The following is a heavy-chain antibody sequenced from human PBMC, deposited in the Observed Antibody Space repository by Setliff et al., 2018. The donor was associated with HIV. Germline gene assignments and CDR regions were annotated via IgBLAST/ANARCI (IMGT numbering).Heavy chain of an antibody. V-gene: IGHV4-39*07. CDR2: IYYSGST. CDR3: ASTGYSSGWSFDY. Sequence: PSETLSLTCIVSGGSISPTNYCWGWIRQTPGKGLEWIGSIYYSGSTYYNPSLKSRVTISVDTSKNQFSLKLSSVTAADTAVYYCASTGYSSGWSFDYWGQGTLVTVSS. CDR1: GGSISPTNYC. J-gene: IGHJ4*02. D-gene: IGHD6-19*01.